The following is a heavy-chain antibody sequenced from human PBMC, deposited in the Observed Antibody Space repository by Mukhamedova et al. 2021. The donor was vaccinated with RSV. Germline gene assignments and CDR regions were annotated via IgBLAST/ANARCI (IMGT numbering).Heavy chain of an antibody. J-gene: IGHJ5*02. V-gene: IGHV4-34*01. Sequence: GEINHSGSTNYNPSLKSRVTISVDTSNNQFSLKLSSVTAADTAVYYCARDVGGNVGHISWFDPWGQGTLVTVSS. D-gene: IGHD3-16*01. CDR3: ARDVGGNVGHISWFDP. CDR2: INHSGST.